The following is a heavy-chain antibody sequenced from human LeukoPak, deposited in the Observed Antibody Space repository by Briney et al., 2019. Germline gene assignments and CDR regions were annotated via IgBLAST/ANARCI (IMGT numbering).Heavy chain of an antibody. CDR1: GFTFSSYE. CDR3: TRVSWRGEIY. V-gene: IGHV3-48*03. D-gene: IGHD3-3*01. CDR2: ISRGGSPI. J-gene: IGHJ4*02. Sequence: GGSLRLSCAASGFTFSSYEMNWVRQAPGKGLEWASSISRGGSPIYYADSVKGRFTTSRDNAKKSLFLQMNSLRAEDTAVYYCTRVSWRGEIYWGQGTLVSVSS.